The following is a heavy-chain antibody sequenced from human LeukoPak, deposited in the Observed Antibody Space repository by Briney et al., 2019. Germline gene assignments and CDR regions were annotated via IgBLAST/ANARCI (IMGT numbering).Heavy chain of an antibody. J-gene: IGHJ4*02. CDR3: ARDQPGDYYDSSGYWYYFDY. Sequence: GGSLRLSCAASGFSVSNYDIHWVRQAPGKGLEWVAFIRYDASNRYYADSVKGRFTISRDNSKNTLYLQMNSLRAEDTAVYYCARDQPGDYYDSSGYWYYFDYWGQGTLVSVSS. D-gene: IGHD3-22*01. CDR1: GFSVSNYD. CDR2: IRYDASNR. V-gene: IGHV3-30*02.